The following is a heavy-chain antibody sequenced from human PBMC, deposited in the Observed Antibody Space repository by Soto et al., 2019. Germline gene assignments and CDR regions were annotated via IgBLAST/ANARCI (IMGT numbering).Heavy chain of an antibody. Sequence: EVQLVESGGGLIQPGGSLRLSCGVSGFSVSGTYMGWVRRAPGRGLDWVWVIYSGGSRYYADSVRGRFTISRDESQNTLYLQMNNLRAEDTAVYYCARSMMVRGVLFDLWGRGSLVSVSS. J-gene: IGHJ4*02. D-gene: IGHD3-10*01. CDR1: GFSVSGTY. V-gene: IGHV3-53*01. CDR2: IYSGGSR. CDR3: ARSMMVRGVLFDL.